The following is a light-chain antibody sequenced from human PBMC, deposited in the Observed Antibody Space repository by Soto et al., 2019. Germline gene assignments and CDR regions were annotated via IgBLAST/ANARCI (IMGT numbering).Light chain of an antibody. V-gene: IGLV1-47*01. CDR3: AAWDDSLSVGV. J-gene: IGLJ3*02. CDR2: RND. Sequence: QPVLTQPPSASGTPGQRIAISCAGGSSNIGSNYVYWYQQFPGTAPKLLIYRNDERPSGVPDRFSGSKSGTSVSLAISGLRSEDEADYYCAAWDDSLSVGVFGGGTQLTVL. CDR1: SSNIGSNY.